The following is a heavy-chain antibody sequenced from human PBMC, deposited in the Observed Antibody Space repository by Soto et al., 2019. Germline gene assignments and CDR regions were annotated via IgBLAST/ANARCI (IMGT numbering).Heavy chain of an antibody. CDR3: VKGGSAPVAMLDAFDI. D-gene: IGHD2-2*01. CDR1: GFTIDDYA. Sequence: EVQLVESGGGLVQPGRSLRLSCAASGFTIDDYAMHWVRQPPGKGLEWVSGVSWNSGFTGYADSVKGRFTISRDNAKNSLYLQTNSLRAEDMALYYCVKGGSAPVAMLDAFDIWGQGTMVTVSS. J-gene: IGHJ3*02. CDR2: VSWNSGFT. V-gene: IGHV3-9*03.